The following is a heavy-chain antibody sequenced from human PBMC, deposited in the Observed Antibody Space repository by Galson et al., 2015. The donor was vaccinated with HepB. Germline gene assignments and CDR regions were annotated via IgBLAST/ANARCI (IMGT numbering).Heavy chain of an antibody. CDR3: ARALKITFGGVIVIPGAFDI. CDR2: ISAYNGNT. CDR1: GYTFTSHG. J-gene: IGHJ3*02. D-gene: IGHD3-16*02. Sequence: SVKVSCKASGYTFTSHGISWVRQAPGQGLEWMGWISAYNGNTNYAQKLQGRVTMTTDTSTSTAYMELRSLRSDDTAVYYCARALKITFGGVIVIPGAFDIWDQGTMVTVSS. V-gene: IGHV1-18*01.